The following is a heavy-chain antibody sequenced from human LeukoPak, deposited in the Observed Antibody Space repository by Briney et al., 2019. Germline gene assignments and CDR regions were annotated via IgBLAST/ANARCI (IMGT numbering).Heavy chain of an antibody. Sequence: PGGSLRLSCAAFGFTFSDYYMSWIRQAPGKGLEWVSYITSSGNTIYYADSVKGRFTISRDNAKNSLYLQMNTLRAEDTAVYYCARGRDYYTSGSYEYWGQGTLVTVSS. J-gene: IGHJ4*02. CDR1: GFTFSDYY. CDR3: ARGRDYYTSGSYEY. V-gene: IGHV3-11*04. D-gene: IGHD3-10*01. CDR2: ITSSGNTI.